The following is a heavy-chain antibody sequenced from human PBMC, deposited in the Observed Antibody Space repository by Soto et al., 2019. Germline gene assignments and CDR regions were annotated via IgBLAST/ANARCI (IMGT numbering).Heavy chain of an antibody. CDR3: AREHSSAWFVFDY. CDR2: IYSGGST. V-gene: IGHV3-53*01. D-gene: IGHD6-19*01. Sequence: PGGSLRLSCAASGFTVSTNYMSWVRQAPGKGLEWVSVIYSGGSTYYADSVKGRFTISRDNSRNTLYLQMNSLRAEDTAVYYCAREHSSAWFVFDYWGLGTLVTVS. J-gene: IGHJ4*02. CDR1: GFTVSTNY.